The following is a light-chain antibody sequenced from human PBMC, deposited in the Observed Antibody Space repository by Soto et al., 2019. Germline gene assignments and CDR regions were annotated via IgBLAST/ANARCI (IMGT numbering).Light chain of an antibody. V-gene: IGLV2-14*01. J-gene: IGLJ1*01. CDR1: SSDFGGYNY. CDR2: EVS. Sequence: QSARTQPAAVSGSPGQSITMSCTGTSSDFGGYNYVSWYQQHPGKAPKLMIYEVSNRPSGVSNRFSGSKSGNTASLTISGLQAEDEADYYCSSYTSSSTLDVFGTGTKVTVL. CDR3: SSYTSSSTLDV.